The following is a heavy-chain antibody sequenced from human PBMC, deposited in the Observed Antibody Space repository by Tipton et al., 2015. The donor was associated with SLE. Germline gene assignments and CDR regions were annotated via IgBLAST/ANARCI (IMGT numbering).Heavy chain of an antibody. CDR3: ARGAKQQLVYFDS. D-gene: IGHD6-13*01. Sequence: SLRLSCAASGFTFSSYAMSWVRQAPGKGLEWVSVIYSGGSSTYYADSVKGRFTISRDNSKNTLYLQMNSLRAEDTAVYYCARGAKQQLVYFDSWGQGTLVTVSS. V-gene: IGHV3-23*03. CDR1: GFTFSSYA. J-gene: IGHJ4*02. CDR2: IYSGGSST.